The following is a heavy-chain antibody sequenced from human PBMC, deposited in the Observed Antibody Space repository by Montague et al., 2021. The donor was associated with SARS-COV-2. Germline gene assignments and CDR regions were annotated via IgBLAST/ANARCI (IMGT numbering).Heavy chain of an antibody. Sequence: SETLSLTCTVSGGSISSSSYYWGWIRQPPGKGLEWIGSIYYSGSTYYNPSLKSRVTISVDTSKNQFSLKLSSVTAADTAVYYCARLWGSDIVLMVYAIKGWFDPWAREPWSPSPQ. CDR3: ARLWGSDIVLMVYAIKGWFDP. D-gene: IGHD2-8*01. CDR2: IYYSGST. V-gene: IGHV4-39*01. CDR1: GGSISSSSYY. J-gene: IGHJ5*02.